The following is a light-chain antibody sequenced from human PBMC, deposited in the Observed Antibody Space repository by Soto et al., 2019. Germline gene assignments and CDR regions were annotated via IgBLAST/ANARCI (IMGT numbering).Light chain of an antibody. CDR1: SSDVGSYNY. Sequence: QSALTQPRSVSGSPGQSVTISCTGTSSDVGSYNYVSWYQQHPGKAHKLMIYDVFKRPSGVPDRFSDSKSGNTASLTFSGLQAEDEADYYCCSYAGNNTVVFGGGTKLTVL. V-gene: IGLV2-11*01. CDR3: CSYAGNNTVV. J-gene: IGLJ3*02. CDR2: DVF.